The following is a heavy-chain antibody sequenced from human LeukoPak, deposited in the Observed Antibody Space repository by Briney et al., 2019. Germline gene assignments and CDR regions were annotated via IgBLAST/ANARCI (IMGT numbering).Heavy chain of an antibody. V-gene: IGHV3-23*01. J-gene: IGHJ4*02. Sequence: PGGSLRLSCAASGFAFSRYGIVWVRQAPGRGLEWVSGISGSGGSTYYADSVKGRFTISRDNSKNTLYLQMNSLRAEDTAVYYCAKPYGSGYDYWGQGTLVTVSS. CDR3: AKPYGSGYDY. CDR1: GFAFSRYG. D-gene: IGHD3-10*01. CDR2: ISGSGGST.